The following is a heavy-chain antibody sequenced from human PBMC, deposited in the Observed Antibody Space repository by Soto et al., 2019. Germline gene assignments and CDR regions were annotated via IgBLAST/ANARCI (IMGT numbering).Heavy chain of an antibody. J-gene: IGHJ6*02. V-gene: IGHV1-69*13. Sequence: SVKVSCKASGGTFSSYAISWVRQAPGQGLEWMGGIIPIFGTANYAQKFQGRATITADESTSTAYMELSSLRSEDTAVYYCARRGDFVGYYDSSGYYYYYYGMDVWGQGTTVTVSS. CDR2: IIPIFGTA. D-gene: IGHD3-22*01. CDR1: GGTFSSYA. CDR3: ARRGDFVGYYDSSGYYYYYYGMDV.